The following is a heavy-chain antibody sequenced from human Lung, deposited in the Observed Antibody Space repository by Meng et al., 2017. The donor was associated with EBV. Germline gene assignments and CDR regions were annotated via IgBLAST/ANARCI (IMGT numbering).Heavy chain of an antibody. J-gene: IGHJ4*02. CDR1: GGACSNYY. CDR3: ARVGFSVHDVSFEDY. CDR2: YSHSGTT. V-gene: IGHV4-34*01. D-gene: IGHD5/OR15-5a*01. Sequence: QVERGQWGTGLLKTSDTLSLSCAGSGGACSNYYWRWIRQAPGKGLELIGEYSHSGTTRKNPSLKSRVTMSADKSKKQFSLKMKSVTAADGVVYYCARVGFSVHDVSFEDYWGQGTLVTVSS.